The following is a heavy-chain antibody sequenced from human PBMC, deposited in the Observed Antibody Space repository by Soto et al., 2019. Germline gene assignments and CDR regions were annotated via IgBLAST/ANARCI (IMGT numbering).Heavy chain of an antibody. CDR1: DGSTSSYY. J-gene: IGHJ4*02. D-gene: IGHD6-6*01. Sequence: SAPLSLTCTASDGSTSSYYWSWIRQPPGKGLEWIGYIYYNGSTNYNPSLKSRVTILVNTSNNQNYLKSSHVTSADTAVYYCEIGTLSPSVLVAARTYFDYWGQGTLVIVS. CDR2: IYYNGST. V-gene: IGHV4-59*01. CDR3: EIGTLSPSVLVAARTYFDY.